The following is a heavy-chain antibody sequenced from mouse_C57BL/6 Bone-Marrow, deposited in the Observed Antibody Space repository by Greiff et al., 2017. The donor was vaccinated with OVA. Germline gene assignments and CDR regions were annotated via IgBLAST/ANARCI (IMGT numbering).Heavy chain of an antibody. Sequence: QVQLQQSGPELVKPGASVKISCKASGYAFSSSWMNWVKQRPGKGLEWIGRIYPGDGDTNYNGKFKGKATLTADKSSSTAYMQLSSLTSEDSAVYFCASPPYGSNSYYFDYWGQGTTLTVSS. J-gene: IGHJ2*01. CDR2: IYPGDGDT. D-gene: IGHD1-1*01. CDR3: ASPPYGSNSYYFDY. CDR1: GYAFSSSW. V-gene: IGHV1-82*01.